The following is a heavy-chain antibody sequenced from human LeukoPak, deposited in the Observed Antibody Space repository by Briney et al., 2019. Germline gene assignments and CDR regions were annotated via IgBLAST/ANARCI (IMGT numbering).Heavy chain of an antibody. CDR3: ASRMTF. Sequence: GGSLTLSCVASGVNVSSDYMSWVRQAPGKGLQWVSLIYSGGSAYYADSVKGRFTINRNSSKNTLYLQMSRLRTEDTAIYFCASRMTFGGPGTLVTVSS. CDR1: GVNVSSDY. V-gene: IGHV3-53*04. CDR2: IYSGGSA. D-gene: IGHD2/OR15-2a*01. J-gene: IGHJ4*02.